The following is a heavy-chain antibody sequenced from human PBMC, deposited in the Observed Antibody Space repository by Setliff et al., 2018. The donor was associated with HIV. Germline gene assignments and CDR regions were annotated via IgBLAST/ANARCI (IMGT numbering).Heavy chain of an antibody. J-gene: IGHJ5*02. CDR1: GYTFTGHY. Sequence: GASVKVSCKASGYTFTGHYLHWVRQAPGQGLEWLGWVNPNSGNTNYARKLQGRVTMTTDTSTSTAYMELRSLRSDDTAVYYCARGLPFPFRGEIPGSWFDPWGQGTLVTVSS. V-gene: IGHV1-18*04. D-gene: IGHD3-10*01. CDR2: VNPNSGNT. CDR3: ARGLPFPFRGEIPGSWFDP.